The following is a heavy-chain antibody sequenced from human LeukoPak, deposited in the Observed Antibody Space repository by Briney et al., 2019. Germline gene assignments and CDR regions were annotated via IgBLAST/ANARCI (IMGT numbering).Heavy chain of an antibody. J-gene: IGHJ4*02. CDR3: AKDAEGFRLISYSFDY. CDR1: EFTFDDYA. D-gene: IGHD2-8*01. V-gene: IGHV3-43D*03. CDR2: ISWDGGST. Sequence: GGSLRLACAASEFTFDDYAMSWVRQAPEKGLEWVSLISWDGGSTYYADSVKGRFTISRDNSKNSLYLQMNSLRVEDTALYYCAKDAEGFRLISYSFDYWGQGTLVTVSS.